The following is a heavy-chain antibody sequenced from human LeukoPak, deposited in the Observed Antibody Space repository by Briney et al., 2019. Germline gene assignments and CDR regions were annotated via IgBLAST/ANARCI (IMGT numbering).Heavy chain of an antibody. CDR1: GFTFSNYA. D-gene: IGHD2-15*01. CDR3: ARDCEVYCIRVPPDY. V-gene: IGHV3-7*01. J-gene: IGHJ4*02. Sequence: GGSLRLSCAASGFTFSNYAMSWVRQAPGKGLEWVANINPDGSEKYYVDSVKGRFTVSRDDSKNSLYLQMNSLRAEDTAVYYCARDCEVYCIRVPPDYWGQGTLVTVSS. CDR2: INPDGSEK.